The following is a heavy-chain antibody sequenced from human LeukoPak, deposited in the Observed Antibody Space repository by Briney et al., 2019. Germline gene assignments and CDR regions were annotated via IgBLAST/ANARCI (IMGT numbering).Heavy chain of an antibody. V-gene: IGHV6-1*01. CDR3: AREDPIWFGEYNGMDV. CDR1: GDSVSSNSAA. CDR2: SYYRSKWYN. Sequence: SQTLSLTCAISGDSVSSNSAAWNWMRQSPSRGLEWLRRSYYRSKWYNDYVVSVKSRITINPDTSKNQFSLQLNSVTPEDTAVYYCAREDPIWFGEYNGMDVWGKGTTVTVSS. D-gene: IGHD3-10*01. J-gene: IGHJ6*04.